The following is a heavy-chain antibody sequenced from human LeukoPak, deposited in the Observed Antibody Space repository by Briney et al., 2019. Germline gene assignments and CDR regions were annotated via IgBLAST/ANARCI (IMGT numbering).Heavy chain of an antibody. CDR3: ARTGAADSYGPPYYFDY. J-gene: IGHJ4*02. CDR1: GGTFSSYA. D-gene: IGHD5-18*01. Sequence: AASVKVSCKASGGTFSSYAISWVRQAPGQGLEWMGGIIPIFGTANYAQKFQSRVTITADESTSTAYMELSSLRSEDTAVYYCARTGAADSYGPPYYFDYWGQGTLVTVSS. V-gene: IGHV1-69*13. CDR2: IIPIFGTA.